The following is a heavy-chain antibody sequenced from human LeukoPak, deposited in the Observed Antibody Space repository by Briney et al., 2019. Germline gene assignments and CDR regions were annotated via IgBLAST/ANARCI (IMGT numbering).Heavy chain of an antibody. CDR1: GESFIGYY. J-gene: IGHJ5*02. V-gene: IGHV4-34*01. Sequence: SETLSLTCAIYGESFIGYYWSWIRQPPGKGLEWIGEINHSGSSTYNPSLKSRVTISVDTSKNQFSLKLSPVTAADTAVYFCAKRHITGPGFNGFDPWGQGTLVTVSS. CDR3: AKRHITGPGFNGFDP. CDR2: INHSGSS. D-gene: IGHD1-14*01.